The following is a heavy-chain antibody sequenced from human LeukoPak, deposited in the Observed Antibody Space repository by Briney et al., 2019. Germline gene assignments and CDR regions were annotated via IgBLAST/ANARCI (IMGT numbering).Heavy chain of an antibody. J-gene: IGHJ3*01. CDR2: ISGSGSLI. CDR3: ARGQGSSGYLHYGADV. D-gene: IGHD3-22*01. Sequence: GGSLRLSCAASGFTFSSYFMNWVRQAPGKGLEWVSSISGSGSLIYYADSVKGRFTISRDNTKNSLSLQMNSLRAEDTAVYYCARGQGSSGYLHYGADVWGQGTMVTVSS. CDR1: GFTFSSYF. V-gene: IGHV3-21*01.